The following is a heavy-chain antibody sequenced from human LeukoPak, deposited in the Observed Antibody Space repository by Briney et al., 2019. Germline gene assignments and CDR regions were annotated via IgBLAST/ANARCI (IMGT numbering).Heavy chain of an antibody. Sequence: ASVKVSCKVSGYTLTELSMHWVRQAPGKGLEWMGGFDPEDGETIYAQKFQGRVTMTEDTSTDTAYMELSSLRSEDTAVYYCATSRIVVAIISPFDYWGRGTLVTVSS. V-gene: IGHV1-24*01. CDR2: FDPEDGET. CDR1: GYTLTELS. D-gene: IGHD5-12*01. J-gene: IGHJ4*02. CDR3: ATSRIVVAIISPFDY.